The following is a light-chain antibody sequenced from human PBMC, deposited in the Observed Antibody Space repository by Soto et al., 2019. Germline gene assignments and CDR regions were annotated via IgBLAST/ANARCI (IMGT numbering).Light chain of an antibody. CDR2: DVS. J-gene: IGLJ1*01. V-gene: IGLV2-14*01. CDR1: SSDVGGYNY. Sequence: QSVLTQPASVSGSPGHSITLSCTGTSSDVGGYNYVSWYQQHPGKAPKLMIYDVSNRPSGVSNRFSGSKSGNTASLTISGLQAEDEADYYCSSYTSSSTNYVFGTGTKVTVL. CDR3: SSYTSSSTNYV.